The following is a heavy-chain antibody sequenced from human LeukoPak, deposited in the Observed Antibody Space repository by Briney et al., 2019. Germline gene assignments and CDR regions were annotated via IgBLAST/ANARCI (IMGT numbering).Heavy chain of an antibody. D-gene: IGHD5-12*01. Sequence: SETLSLTCTVSGDSITNGGSISNGGHYWSWIRQFPGKGLQWIGYIYHSGNTYYNPSLESRVTISVDTSENRFSLKLNSVTAADTAIYYCARDTRIEWLRFLDYWGQGILVTVSS. J-gene: IGHJ4*02. CDR2: IYHSGNT. CDR3: ARDTRIEWLRFLDY. CDR1: GDSITNGGSISNGGHY. V-gene: IGHV4-31*03.